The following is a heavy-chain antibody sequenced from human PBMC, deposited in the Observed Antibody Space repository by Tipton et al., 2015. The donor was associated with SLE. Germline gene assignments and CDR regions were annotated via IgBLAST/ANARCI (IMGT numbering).Heavy chain of an antibody. J-gene: IGHJ5*02. CDR3: ARGLQLWDPNNWFDP. CDR2: IYPGDSDT. V-gene: IGHV5-51*01. CDR1: GYGFTRYW. D-gene: IGHD5-18*01. Sequence: QLVQSGAEVKKPGESLKISCKGSGYGFTRYWIGWVRQMPGKGLEWMGIIYPGDSDTRYSPSFQGQVTISADKSISAAYLQWSSLKASDTAMYYCARGLQLWDPNNWFDPWGQGTLVTVSS.